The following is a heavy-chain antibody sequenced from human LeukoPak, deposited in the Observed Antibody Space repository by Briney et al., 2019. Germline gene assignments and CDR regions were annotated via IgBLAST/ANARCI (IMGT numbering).Heavy chain of an antibody. CDR1: GGSIGSHY. V-gene: IGHV4-34*01. Sequence: PSETLSLTCTVSGGSIGSHYWSWIRQPPGKGLEWIGEINHSGSTNYDPSLKSRVTISVDTSKNQFSLKLSFVTAADTAVYYCARGYTIFGVVTQYYYYYYMDVWGKGTTVTVSS. J-gene: IGHJ6*03. CDR3: ARGYTIFGVVTQYYYYYYMDV. D-gene: IGHD3-3*01. CDR2: INHSGST.